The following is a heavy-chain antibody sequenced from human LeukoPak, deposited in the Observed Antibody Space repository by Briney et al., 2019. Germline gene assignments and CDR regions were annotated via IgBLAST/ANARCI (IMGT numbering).Heavy chain of an antibody. CDR2: ITSSSSYT. Sequence: GGSLRLSCAASGFTFSTYNMNWVRQAPGKGLEWVSSITSSSSYTFYADSVKGRFTISRDNAKNSLYLQMNSLRAEDTAVYYCAREVSLGYFDYWGQGTLVTVSS. CDR3: AREVSLGYFDY. J-gene: IGHJ4*02. CDR1: GFTFSTYN. V-gene: IGHV3-21*01.